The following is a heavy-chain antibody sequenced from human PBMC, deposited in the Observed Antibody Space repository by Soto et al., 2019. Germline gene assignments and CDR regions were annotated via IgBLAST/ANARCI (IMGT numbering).Heavy chain of an antibody. V-gene: IGHV4-59*08. CDR2: IYYSGST. J-gene: IGHJ5*02. CDR3: ARRYSSSWYRWFDP. Sequence: SETLSLTCTVSGGSISSYYWSWIRQPPGKGLEWIGYIYYSGSTNYNPSLKSRVTISVDTSKNQFSLKLSSVTAADTAVYYCARRYSSSWYRWFDPWGQGTLVTVSS. D-gene: IGHD6-13*01. CDR1: GGSISSYY.